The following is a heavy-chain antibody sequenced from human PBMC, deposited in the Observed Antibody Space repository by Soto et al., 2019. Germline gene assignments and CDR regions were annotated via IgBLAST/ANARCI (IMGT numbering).Heavy chain of an antibody. J-gene: IGHJ4*02. CDR2: ISRSRGTT. CDR3: ARDLQSNGWAYYFDS. Sequence: GSLRLSCVASGFTFSDYSMNWVRQAPGKGLEWVAYISRSRGTTHYTDSVQGRFTISRDNARNSLYLQMNSLRDEDTAVYYCARDLQSNGWAYYFDSWGQGILVTVSS. V-gene: IGHV3-48*02. CDR1: GFTFSDYS. D-gene: IGHD2-2*03.